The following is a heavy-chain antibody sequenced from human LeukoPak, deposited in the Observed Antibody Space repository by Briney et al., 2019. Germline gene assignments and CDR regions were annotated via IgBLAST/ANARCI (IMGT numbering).Heavy chain of an antibody. CDR2: IDHSGST. Sequence: SETLSLTCAVYGGSFSDYCWSWIRQPPGKGLEWIGEIDHSGSTNYNPSLKSRVTISVDTSKKQFSLRLSSVTAADTAVYYCARPLSGYYFDYWGQGTLVTVSS. J-gene: IGHJ4*02. CDR1: GGSFSDYC. V-gene: IGHV4-34*01. CDR3: ARPLSGYYFDY.